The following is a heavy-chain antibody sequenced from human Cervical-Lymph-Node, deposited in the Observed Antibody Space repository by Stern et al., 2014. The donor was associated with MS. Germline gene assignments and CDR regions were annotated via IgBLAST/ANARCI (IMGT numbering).Heavy chain of an antibody. D-gene: IGHD5-24*01. CDR2: FYSGIST. J-gene: IGHJ5*02. CDR3: TREMAARRLDP. V-gene: IGHV3-66*01. Sequence: VQLGQSGGSLVQPGGSLRLSCAASGSTVNSNYMTWGRQAPGKGLEGVSVFYSGISTYYAESVKGRFSFSIDNSKNTLFLHMNNLRVEDTAMYYCTREMAARRLDPWGQGTLVIVSA. CDR1: GSTVNSNY.